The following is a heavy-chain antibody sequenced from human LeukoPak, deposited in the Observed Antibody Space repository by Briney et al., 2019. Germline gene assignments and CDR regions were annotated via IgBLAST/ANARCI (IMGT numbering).Heavy chain of an antibody. J-gene: IGHJ4*02. Sequence: GGSLSLSCAASGFTFSSYAMRWVRQAPGEGREWVSAISGSGGSTYYAESVKGRFTISRNNSKNTLYLQINSLRAEDTAVYYCAKDLRYDSVSPSDYWGQGTLVTVSS. CDR3: AKDLRYDSVSPSDY. D-gene: IGHD3-10*01. V-gene: IGHV3-23*01. CDR1: GFTFSSYA. CDR2: ISGSGGST.